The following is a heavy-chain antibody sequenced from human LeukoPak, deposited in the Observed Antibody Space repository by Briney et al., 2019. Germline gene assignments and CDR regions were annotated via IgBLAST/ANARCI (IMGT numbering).Heavy chain of an antibody. Sequence: SETLSLTCTVSGGSISSSSYYWGWIRQPPGKGLEWIGTIYYSGSTYYKPSLKSRLTISLDTSKNQFSLKLSSVPATDTAVYYCARRGYCSSTSCYEYWFDPWGQGTLVTVSS. CDR1: GGSISSSSYY. V-gene: IGHV4-39*01. CDR2: IYYSGST. J-gene: IGHJ5*02. D-gene: IGHD2-2*01. CDR3: ARRGYCSSTSCYEYWFDP.